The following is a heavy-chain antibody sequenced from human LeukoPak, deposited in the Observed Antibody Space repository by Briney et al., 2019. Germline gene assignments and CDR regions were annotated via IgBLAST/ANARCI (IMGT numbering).Heavy chain of an antibody. J-gene: IGHJ5*02. CDR1: GGSFSGYY. V-gene: IGHV4-34*01. CDR2: INHSGST. D-gene: IGHD3-10*01. CDR3: ARDKGRGTNWFDP. Sequence: SETLSLTCAVYGGSFSGYYWSWIRQPPGRGLEWIGEINHSGSTNYNPSLKSRVTISVDTSKNQFSLKLSSVTAADTAVYYCARDKGRGTNWFDPWGQGTLVTVSS.